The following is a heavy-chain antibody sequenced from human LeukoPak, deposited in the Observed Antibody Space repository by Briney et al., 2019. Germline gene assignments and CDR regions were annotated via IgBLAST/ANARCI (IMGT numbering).Heavy chain of an antibody. CDR2: INHDGIEK. Sequence: GGSLRLSCAASGFTFSSYAMSWVRQAPGRGPEWVANINHDGIEKNYVDSVKGRFTISRDNTKRSLFLQMNSLRAEDTAVYYCTKDGAAGAPAEVMAVWGQGTTVTVSS. D-gene: IGHD6-13*01. J-gene: IGHJ6*02. CDR1: GFTFSSYA. CDR3: TKDGAAGAPAEVMAV. V-gene: IGHV3-7*01.